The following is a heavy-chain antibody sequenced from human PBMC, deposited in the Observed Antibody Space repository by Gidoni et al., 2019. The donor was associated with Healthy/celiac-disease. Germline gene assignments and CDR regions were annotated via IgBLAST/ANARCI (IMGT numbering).Heavy chain of an antibody. D-gene: IGHD3-10*01. J-gene: IGHJ4*02. CDR1: GYSISSGYY. Sequence: QVQLQESGPGLVKPSETLSLTCTVSGYSISSGYYGGWIRQPPGKGLEWIGSIYHSGSTYYNPSLKSRVTISVDTSKNQFSLKLSSVTAADTAVYYCARDPSYGSGSYPFDYWGQGTLVTVSS. V-gene: IGHV4-38-2*02. CDR3: ARDPSYGSGSYPFDY. CDR2: IYHSGST.